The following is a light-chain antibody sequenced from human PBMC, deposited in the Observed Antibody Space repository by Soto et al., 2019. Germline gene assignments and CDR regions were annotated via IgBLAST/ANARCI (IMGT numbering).Light chain of an antibody. CDR1: SSDVGSFDS. CDR2: DVS. J-gene: IGLJ1*01. CDR3: SSFTTSSTLV. Sequence: QSVLTQPASVSGSPGQPITISCTGTSSDVGSFDSVAWYQHNPGKAPKLMIYDVSNRPSGVSSRFSGSKSGSTASLSISGLQTEDEANYYCSSFTTSSTLVFGTGTKATV. V-gene: IGLV2-14*01.